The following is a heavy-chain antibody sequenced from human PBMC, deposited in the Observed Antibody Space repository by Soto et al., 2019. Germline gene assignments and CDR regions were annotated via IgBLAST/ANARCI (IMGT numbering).Heavy chain of an antibody. J-gene: IGHJ3*02. Sequence: ASVKVSCKASGYTFTSYGISWVRQAPGQGLEKMGRISAYNGNTNYAQKLQGRVTMTTDTSTSTAYMELRSLRSDDTAVYYCARDPDCSGGSCYLRGAFDIWGQGTMVTGSS. D-gene: IGHD2-15*01. CDR2: ISAYNGNT. CDR3: ARDPDCSGGSCYLRGAFDI. V-gene: IGHV1-18*01. CDR1: GYTFTSYG.